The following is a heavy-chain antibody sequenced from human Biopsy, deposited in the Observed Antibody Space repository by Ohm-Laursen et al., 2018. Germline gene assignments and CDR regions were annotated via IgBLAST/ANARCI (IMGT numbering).Heavy chain of an antibody. D-gene: IGHD6-6*01. V-gene: IGHV1-8*01. Sequence: ASVKVSRKASGYSFSTNDVNWVRQARGQGLEWMGWMIPSSGKTGYAQRFQGRVTLTMNTSISTAYMELSGLRSEDTAVYFCARGYSRRVSIFEASIYWFDTWGQGTLVTVSS. CDR1: GYSFSTND. CDR3: ARGYSRRVSIFEASIYWFDT. CDR2: MIPSSGKT. J-gene: IGHJ5*02.